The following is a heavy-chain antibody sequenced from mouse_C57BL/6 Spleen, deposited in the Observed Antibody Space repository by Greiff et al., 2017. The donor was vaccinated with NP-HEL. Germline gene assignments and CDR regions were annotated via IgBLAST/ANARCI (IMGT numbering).Heavy chain of an antibody. CDR3: ARRVTTVVATDYFDY. D-gene: IGHD1-1*01. V-gene: IGHV1-4*01. CDR1: GYTFTSYT. CDR2: INPSSGYT. Sequence: VQLQQSGAELARPGASVKMSCKASGYTFTSYTMHWVKQRPGQGLEWIGYINPSSGYTKYNQKFKDKATLTADKSSRTAYMQLSSLTSEDSAVYYGARRVTTVVATDYFDYWGQGTTLTVSS. J-gene: IGHJ2*01.